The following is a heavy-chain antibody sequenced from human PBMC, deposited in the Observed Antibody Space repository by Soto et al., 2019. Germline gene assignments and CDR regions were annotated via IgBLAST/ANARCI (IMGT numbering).Heavy chain of an antibody. D-gene: IGHD3-10*02. CDR3: ARDPTVRGVDY. CDR1: GFTFSSYA. CDR2: ISYDGSNK. V-gene: IGHV3-30-3*01. Sequence: QVQLVESGGGVVQPGRSLRLSCAASGFTFSSYAMHWVRQAPGKGLEWVAVISYDGSNKYYADSVKGRFTISRDNSKNTLYLQMNSLRAEDTAVYYCARDPTVRGVDYWGQGNLVTVSS. J-gene: IGHJ4*02.